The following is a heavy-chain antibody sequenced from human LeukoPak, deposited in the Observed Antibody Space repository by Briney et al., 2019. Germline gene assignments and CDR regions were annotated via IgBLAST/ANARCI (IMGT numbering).Heavy chain of an antibody. Sequence: WETLSLTCAVYGGSLSGYYWSWIRQPPGKGLEWIGEINHSGSTNYNPSLKSRVTISVDTSKNQFSLKLSSVTAADTAVYYCARYGAAAPGPWGQGTLVTVSS. V-gene: IGHV4-34*01. CDR2: INHSGST. CDR1: GGSLSGYY. D-gene: IGHD6-13*01. CDR3: ARYGAAAPGP. J-gene: IGHJ5*02.